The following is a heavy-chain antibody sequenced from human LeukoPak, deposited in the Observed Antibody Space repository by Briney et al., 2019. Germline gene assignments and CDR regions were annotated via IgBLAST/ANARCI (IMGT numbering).Heavy chain of an antibody. V-gene: IGHV3-15*01. CDR1: GFTFSNAW. CDR3: TTVSYSNYGFDY. J-gene: IGHJ4*02. D-gene: IGHD4-11*01. CDR2: IKRKTDGATT. Sequence: PGGSLRLSCAASGFTFSNAWMSWVRQAPGKGLEWVGRIKRKTDGATTDYGAHVKGRFTISRDDSKNTLYLQMNSRKPEHTAVYYCTTVSYSNYGFDYWGQGTLVTVSS.